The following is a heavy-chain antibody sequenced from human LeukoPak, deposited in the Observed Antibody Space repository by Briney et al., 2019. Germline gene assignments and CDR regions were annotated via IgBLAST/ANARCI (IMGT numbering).Heavy chain of an antibody. CDR1: GYSFTSYW. J-gene: IGHJ4*02. Sequence: GESLQISCKGSGYSFTSYWIGWVRQKPGKGLEWMGIIYLGDSDVRYSPSFQGQVTISADKSTTTAYLQWSSLKASDTAMYYCARHPSFYSGWPLDYWGQGTLVTVSS. D-gene: IGHD6-19*01. V-gene: IGHV5-51*01. CDR2: IYLGDSDV. CDR3: ARHPSFYSGWPLDY.